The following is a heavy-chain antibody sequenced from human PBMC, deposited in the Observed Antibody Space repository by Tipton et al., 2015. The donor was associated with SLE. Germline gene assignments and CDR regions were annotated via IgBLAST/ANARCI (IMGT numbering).Heavy chain of an antibody. CDR1: GGSISSSSYY. Sequence: TLSLTCTVSGGSISSSSYYWGWIRQPPGKGLEWIGSIYYSGSTYYNPSLKSRVTISVDTSKNQFSLKLSSMTAADTAVYYCGGYYDFGSDAFDIWGQGTMVTVSS. J-gene: IGHJ3*02. D-gene: IGHD3-3*01. CDR2: IYYSGST. V-gene: IGHV4-39*07. CDR3: GGYYDFGSDAFDI.